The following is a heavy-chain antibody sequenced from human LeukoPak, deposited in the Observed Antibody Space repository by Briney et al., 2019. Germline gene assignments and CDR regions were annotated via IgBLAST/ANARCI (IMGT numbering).Heavy chain of an antibody. J-gene: IGHJ4*02. V-gene: IGHV4-39*02. CDR1: GGSISSTTYY. D-gene: IGHD2-2*01. CDR2: LYYGGNT. Sequence: SETLSLTCTVSGGSISSTTYYWGWIRQPPGKGLEWIGSLYYGGNTYYNPSLKSRVTISVDTSKNHFSLELSSVTAADTAVYYCARGMAVPAAYYCGQGTLVTVSS. CDR3: ARGMAVPAAYY.